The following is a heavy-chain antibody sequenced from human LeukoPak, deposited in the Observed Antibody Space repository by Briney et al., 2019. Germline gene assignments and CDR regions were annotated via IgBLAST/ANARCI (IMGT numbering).Heavy chain of an antibody. Sequence: SVKVSCKASGGTFSSYAISWVRQAPGQGLEWVGRIIPIFGTANYAQKFQGRVTITTDESTSTAYMELSSLRSEDTAVYYCARGGREFLGAFDIWGQGTLVTVSS. CDR1: GGTFSSYA. CDR2: IIPIFGTA. D-gene: IGHD4/OR15-4a*01. CDR3: ARGGREFLGAFDI. J-gene: IGHJ4*02. V-gene: IGHV1-69*05.